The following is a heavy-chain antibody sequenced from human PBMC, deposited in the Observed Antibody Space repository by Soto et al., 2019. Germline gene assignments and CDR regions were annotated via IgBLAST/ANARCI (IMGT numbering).Heavy chain of an antibody. V-gene: IGHV3-30*18. CDR3: AKDKGRRYFDY. D-gene: IGHD2-15*01. Sequence: GGSLRLSCVVSGLTFSRAGMHWVRQAPGKGLEWVALISDDGNVEYYGDSVKGRFNIFRDNSKNTLYLQMNSLRAEDTAVYYCAKDKGRRYFDYWGQGILVTVSS. CDR2: ISDDGNVE. CDR1: GLTFSRAG. J-gene: IGHJ4*02.